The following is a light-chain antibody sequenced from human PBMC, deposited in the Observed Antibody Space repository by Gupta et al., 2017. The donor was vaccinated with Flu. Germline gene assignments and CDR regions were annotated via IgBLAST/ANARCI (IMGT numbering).Light chain of an antibody. Sequence: GQTARISCGGNKIGSKSVHWYQQHPGQAPVLVVYDDGDRPSGIPERFSGSNSGNTATLTISRVEAGDEADYFCQVWDSSSAYAFGTGTTVTVL. CDR1: KIGSKS. CDR3: QVWDSSSAYA. V-gene: IGLV3-21*02. J-gene: IGLJ1*01. CDR2: DDG.